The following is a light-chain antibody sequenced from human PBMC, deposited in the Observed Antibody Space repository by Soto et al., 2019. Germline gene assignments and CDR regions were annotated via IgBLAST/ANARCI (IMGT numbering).Light chain of an antibody. Sequence: QSALTQPASVSGSPGQSITISCTGTSSDVGCYNYVSWYQQHPGKAPKLMIYAVSNRPSGVSNRFSGSKSGNTASLTISGLQAEDEADYYCSSYTRSSLYVFGTGTKVTVL. CDR2: AVS. CDR1: SSDVGCYNY. J-gene: IGLJ1*01. V-gene: IGLV2-14*01. CDR3: SSYTRSSLYV.